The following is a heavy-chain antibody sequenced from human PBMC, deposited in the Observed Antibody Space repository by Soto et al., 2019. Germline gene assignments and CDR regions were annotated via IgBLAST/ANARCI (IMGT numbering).Heavy chain of an antibody. D-gene: IGHD2-21*02. CDR1: GGTFSSYA. V-gene: IGHV1-69*06. Sequence: QVQLVQSGAEVKKPGSSVKVSCKASGGTFSSYAISWVRQAPGQGLEWMGGIIPIFGTANYAQKFQGRVTITADKSTSTAYMELSSLRSEDTAVYYCARDHIVVVTATKGYYYGMDAWGQGTTVTVSS. CDR3: ARDHIVVVTATKGYYYGMDA. CDR2: IIPIFGTA. J-gene: IGHJ6*02.